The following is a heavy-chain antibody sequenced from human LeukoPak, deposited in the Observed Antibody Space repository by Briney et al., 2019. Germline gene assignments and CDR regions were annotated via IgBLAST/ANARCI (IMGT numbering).Heavy chain of an antibody. CDR2: ISWNSGSI. D-gene: IGHD5-24*01. Sequence: GGSLRLSCAASGFTFDDYAMHWVRQAPGKGLEWVSGISWNSGSIGYADSVKGRFTISRDNAKNSLYLQMNSLRAEDTAVYYCARSGDGGYWGQGTLVTVSS. CDR3: ARSGDGGY. V-gene: IGHV3-9*01. CDR1: GFTFDDYA. J-gene: IGHJ4*02.